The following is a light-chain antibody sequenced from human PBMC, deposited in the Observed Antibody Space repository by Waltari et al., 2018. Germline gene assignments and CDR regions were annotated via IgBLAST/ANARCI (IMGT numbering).Light chain of an antibody. CDR1: QTILHSSNNKNA. J-gene: IGKJ4*02. Sequence: DIVMTQSPDSLAVSLGERATMNCKSSQTILHSSNNKNALAWYQQKPGQPPKLLISWTSARESGVPDRFSGSGSGTDFTLTIDSLQAEDVAVYYCCSYAGSYTWVFGGGTK. CDR3: CSYAGSYTWV. CDR2: WTS. V-gene: IGKV4-1*01.